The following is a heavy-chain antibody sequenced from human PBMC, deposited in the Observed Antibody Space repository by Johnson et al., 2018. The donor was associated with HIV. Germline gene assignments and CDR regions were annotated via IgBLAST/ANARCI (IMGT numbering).Heavy chain of an antibody. Sequence: QVQLVESGGGVVQPGRSLRLSCAASGFTFSSYAMHWVRQAPGQGLEWVAVISYDGSNKYYADSVKGRFTISRDNSKNTLYLQMNSLRAEDTAVYYCARGDLAAAGNGAFDIWGQGTMVTVSS. CDR1: GFTFSSYA. D-gene: IGHD6-13*01. J-gene: IGHJ3*02. V-gene: IGHV3-30*04. CDR3: ARGDLAAAGNGAFDI. CDR2: ISYDGSNK.